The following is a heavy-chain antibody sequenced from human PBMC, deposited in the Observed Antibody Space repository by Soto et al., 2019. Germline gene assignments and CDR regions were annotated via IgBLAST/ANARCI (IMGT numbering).Heavy chain of an antibody. CDR2: IYYSGST. D-gene: IGHD2-15*01. CDR3: ARDRYCSGGSCKYYYYGMDV. Sequence: SETLSLTCTVSGGSLSSGDYYWSWIRQPPGKGLEWFGYIYYSGSTYYNPSLKSRVTISVDTSKNQFSLKLSSVTAADTAVYYCARDRYCSGGSCKYYYYGMDVWGQGTTVTVSS. V-gene: IGHV4-30-4*01. CDR1: GGSLSSGDYY. J-gene: IGHJ6*02.